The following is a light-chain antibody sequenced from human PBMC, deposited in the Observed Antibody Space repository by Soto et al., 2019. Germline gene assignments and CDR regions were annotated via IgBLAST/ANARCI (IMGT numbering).Light chain of an antibody. CDR3: QQDGSSTWT. Sequence: EIVLTQSPGTLSLSPGERATLSCRASQSVSSSYLAWYQQKPGQAPRPLIYGASSRAIGIPDRFSGSGSGTDFTLTISRLEPEDFAGYYCQQDGSSTWTFGQGTKVDIK. CDR1: QSVSSSY. V-gene: IGKV3-20*01. J-gene: IGKJ1*01. CDR2: GAS.